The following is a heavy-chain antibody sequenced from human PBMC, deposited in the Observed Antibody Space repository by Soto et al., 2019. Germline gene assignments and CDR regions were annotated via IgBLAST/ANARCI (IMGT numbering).Heavy chain of an antibody. V-gene: IGHV5-10-1*01. D-gene: IGHD5-18*01. J-gene: IGHJ4*02. CDR3: DRSRVYSYYYMDD. Sequence: PGESLKISCKGSGYTFTDYWISWVRQMSGKGLEWIVSIATNDSYTHNSPTFQAHVTISADKTINTAYMQWSSLKASDTAMYFWDRSRVYSYYYMDDWGQGTLVTVSS. CDR2: IATNDSYT. CDR1: GYTFTDYW.